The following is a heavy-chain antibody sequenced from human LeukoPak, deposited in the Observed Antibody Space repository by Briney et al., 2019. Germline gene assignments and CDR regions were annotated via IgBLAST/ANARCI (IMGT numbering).Heavy chain of an antibody. CDR1: GFMFHDYA. CDR3: ARESESSGWYDY. V-gene: IGHV3-43*02. J-gene: IGHJ4*02. Sequence: GGSLGLSCAAPGFMFHDYAIHWVRQAPGKGLEWVSLISGDGGSTFYADSVKGRFTISRDNSKTSLYLQMNSLRSDDTALYHCARESESSGWYDYWGQGTLVTVSS. CDR2: ISGDGGST. D-gene: IGHD6-19*01.